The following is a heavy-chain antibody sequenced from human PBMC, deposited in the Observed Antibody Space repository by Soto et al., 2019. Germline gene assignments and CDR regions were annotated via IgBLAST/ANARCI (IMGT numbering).Heavy chain of an antibody. D-gene: IGHD4-4*01. J-gene: IGHJ6*01. Sequence: QVQLVQSGAEVKNPGSSVKVSFKASGGTFSSYAISWVRQAPGQGLEWMGGIIPIFGTANYAQKFQGRVTITADESTSTAYRELSSLRSEDTAVYYCERGLQHRRVYYYCGMDVWGQGTTVTVSS. V-gene: IGHV1-69*01. CDR2: IIPIFGTA. CDR3: ERGLQHRRVYYYCGMDV. CDR1: GGTFSSYA.